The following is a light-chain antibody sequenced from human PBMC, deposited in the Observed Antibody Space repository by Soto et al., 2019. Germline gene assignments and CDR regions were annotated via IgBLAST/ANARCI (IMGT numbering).Light chain of an antibody. CDR1: QSVFYSSNHKNY. V-gene: IGKV4-1*01. J-gene: IGKJ1*01. CDR3: QQYYSTPWT. CDR2: WAS. Sequence: DIVMTQSPDSLSVSLGERATINCKSSQSVFYSSNHKNYLAWYQQKPGQPPKLLIYWASTRESGVPDRFSGSGSGTDFTLTISSLQAEDVAVYYCQQYYSTPWTFGQVTKV.